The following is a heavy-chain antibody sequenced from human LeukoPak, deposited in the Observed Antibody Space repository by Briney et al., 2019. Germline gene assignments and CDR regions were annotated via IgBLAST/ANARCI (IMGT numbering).Heavy chain of an antibody. J-gene: IGHJ4*02. CDR3: AIGDSSGWLFDS. CDR2: IKQDGSEK. V-gene: IGHV3-7*01. Sequence: GGSLRLSCAASGFTFSSYWMSWVRQAPGKGLEWVANIKQDGSEKYYVDSVKGRLAISRDNAKNSLYLQMNSLRAEDTAVYYCAIGDSSGWLFDSWAQGTLVTVSP. CDR1: GFTFSSYW. D-gene: IGHD6-19*01.